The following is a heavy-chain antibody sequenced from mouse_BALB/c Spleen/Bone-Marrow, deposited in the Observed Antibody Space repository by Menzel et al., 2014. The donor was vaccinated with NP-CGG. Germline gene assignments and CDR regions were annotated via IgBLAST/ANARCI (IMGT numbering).Heavy chain of an antibody. D-gene: IGHD2-3*01. CDR3: ARGSMILNYFDY. V-gene: IGHV1-74*01. CDR1: GFTFTSYW. Sequence: QVQLQQSAAELVRPGASVKLSCNASGFTFTSYWINWVKHRPEQGLEWIGRIDPYDSETQYNQKFKDKAILTVDKSSSTAYMQLSSLTSEDSAVYYCARGSMILNYFDYWGQGTTLTVSS. CDR2: IDPYDSET. J-gene: IGHJ2*01.